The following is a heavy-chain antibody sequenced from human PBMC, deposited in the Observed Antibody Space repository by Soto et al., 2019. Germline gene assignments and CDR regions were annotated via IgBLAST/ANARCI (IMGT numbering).Heavy chain of an antibody. CDR1: GGSINKYY. D-gene: IGHD6-13*01. Sequence: SETLSLTCTVSGGSINKYYWSWIRQPPGKGLEWIGYMFYSGSTNYNPSLKSRVTISVDTSKNQFSLKLNSVTAADTAVYYCARTLRATGPSDYWGQGTLVPVSS. CDR2: MFYSGST. V-gene: IGHV4-59*01. J-gene: IGHJ4*02. CDR3: ARTLRATGPSDY.